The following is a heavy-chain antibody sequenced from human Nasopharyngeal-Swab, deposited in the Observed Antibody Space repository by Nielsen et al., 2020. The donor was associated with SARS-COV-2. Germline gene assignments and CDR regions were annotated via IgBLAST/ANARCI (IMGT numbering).Heavy chain of an antibody. CDR3: ARSRIDY. CDR2: IKQDGGEK. CDR1: GFTFSYYR. V-gene: IGHV3-7*01. Sequence: GGSLRLSCAASGFTFSYYRMSWVRQAPGKGLEWVANIKQDGGEKYYVDSVQGRFTISRDNAKNSVHLQMNSLRAEDTAVYYCARSRIDYWGQGTLVTVSS. J-gene: IGHJ4*02.